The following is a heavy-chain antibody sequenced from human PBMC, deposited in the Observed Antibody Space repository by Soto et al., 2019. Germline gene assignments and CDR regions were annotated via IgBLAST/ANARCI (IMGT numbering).Heavy chain of an antibody. CDR2: IIPLFRTP. D-gene: IGHD5-12*01. V-gene: IGHV1-69*01. J-gene: IGHJ4*02. CDR1: GDTFSSYA. CDR3: AIGGAKIALEPAATWRGYSGCDLLFSY. Sequence: QVQLVQSGAEVKKPGSSVKVSCKASGDTFSSYAFSWVRQAPGQGLEWMGGIIPLFRTPNYAQRFQGRARTSADGATSKSYMELSSLRSEDPAVYYCAIGGAKIALEPAATWRGYSGCDLLFSYWGQGPLVTFSS.